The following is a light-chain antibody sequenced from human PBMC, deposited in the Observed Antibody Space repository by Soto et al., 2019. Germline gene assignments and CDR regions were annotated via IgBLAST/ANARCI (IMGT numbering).Light chain of an antibody. V-gene: IGKV3-15*01. Sequence: EIVMTQSPATLSVSPGERATLSCRASQSVSSNLAWYQQKPGQAPRLLIYGASTKATGIPARFSSSGSGTEFTLTISSLQSENFAVYYCLQYNTWPYTFGQGTKLEIK. CDR1: QSVSSN. CDR3: LQYNTWPYT. CDR2: GAS. J-gene: IGKJ2*01.